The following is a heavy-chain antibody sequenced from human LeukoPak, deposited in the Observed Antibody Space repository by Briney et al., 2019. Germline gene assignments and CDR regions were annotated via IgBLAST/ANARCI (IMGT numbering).Heavy chain of an antibody. Sequence: QPGASLRLSCAASGFTFSTYEMNWVRQAPGKGLEWVSYISSSGSTIYYADSVKGRFTISRDNAKNSLYLQMNSLRVEDTAVYYCARDRWLLHDYWGQGTLVTVSS. CDR3: ARDRWLLHDY. V-gene: IGHV3-48*03. CDR2: ISSSGSTI. CDR1: GFTFSTYE. J-gene: IGHJ4*02. D-gene: IGHD1-26*01.